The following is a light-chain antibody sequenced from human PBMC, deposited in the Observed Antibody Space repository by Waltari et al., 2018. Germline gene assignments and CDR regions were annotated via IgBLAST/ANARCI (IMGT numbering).Light chain of an antibody. CDR2: GAS. CDR3: QHYNTWPLYT. J-gene: IGKJ2*01. Sequence: EIVMTQYPATLSLSPGGRATLSCRASQSVSSNLAWYQQRPGQAPRLLIYGASTRATGVPARISGSGAGTEFTLTISNLQSGDFAVYYCQHYNTWPLYTFGQGTRLEIK. CDR1: QSVSSN. V-gene: IGKV3-15*01.